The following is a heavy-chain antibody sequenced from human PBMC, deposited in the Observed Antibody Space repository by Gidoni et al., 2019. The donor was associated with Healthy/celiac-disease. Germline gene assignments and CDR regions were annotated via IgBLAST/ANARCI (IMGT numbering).Heavy chain of an antibody. Sequence: QVQLVQSGAEVKKPGASVTVSCPASGYPFTGYYMHWVRLAPGQGLEWMGRINPNSGGTNYAQKLQGRVTMTRDTSISTAYMELSRLRSDDTAVYYCARIQQLVSNWFDPWGQGTLVTVSS. CDR2: INPNSGGT. CDR1: GYPFTGYY. D-gene: IGHD6-13*01. J-gene: IGHJ5*02. CDR3: ARIQQLVSNWFDP. V-gene: IGHV1-2*02.